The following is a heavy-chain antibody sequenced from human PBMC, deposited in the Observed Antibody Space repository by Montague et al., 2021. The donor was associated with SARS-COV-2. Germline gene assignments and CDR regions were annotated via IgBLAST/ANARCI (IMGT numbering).Heavy chain of an antibody. CDR1: GGSISSSNW. V-gene: IGHV4-4*02. CDR2: IYHSGST. J-gene: IGHJ5*02. Sequence: SETLSLTCAVPGGSISSSNWWSWVRQPPGKGLEWIGEIYHSGSTNYNPSLKSRVTISVDKSKNQFSLKLGSVTAADTAVYYCATSSYDFWSGYTQGDNWFDPWGQGPLVTVSS. CDR3: ATSSYDFWSGYTQGDNWFDP. D-gene: IGHD3-3*01.